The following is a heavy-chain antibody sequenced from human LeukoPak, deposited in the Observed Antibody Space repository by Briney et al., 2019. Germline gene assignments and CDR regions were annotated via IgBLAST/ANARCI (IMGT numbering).Heavy chain of an antibody. CDR3: ARQSDSGGYFEY. CDR1: GDSINRYL. J-gene: IGHJ4*01. D-gene: IGHD2-15*01. Sequence: SETLSLTCTVSGDSINRYLRTWIRQPAGRGLEGIGRIYDSGTTDYKPSLKSRVSMSAERPKNQFSLRLSSVTAADTAVYYCARQSDSGGYFEYWGQGIRVSVSS. CDR2: IYDSGTT. V-gene: IGHV4-4*07.